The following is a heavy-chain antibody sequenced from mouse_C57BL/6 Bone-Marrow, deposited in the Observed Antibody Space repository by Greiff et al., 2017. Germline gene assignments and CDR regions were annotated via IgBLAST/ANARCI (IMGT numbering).Heavy chain of an antibody. V-gene: IGHV8-8*01. CDR3: ARRRSYYYGSSQAWFAY. D-gene: IGHD1-1*01. CDR1: GFSLSTFGMG. Sequence: QVTLKESGPGILQPSQTLSLTCSFSGFSLSTFGMGVGWIRQPSGKGLEWLAHIWWDDDKYYNPALKSRLTISKDTSKNQVFLKIANVDTADTATYYCARRRSYYYGSSQAWFAYWGQGTLVTVSA. J-gene: IGHJ3*01. CDR2: IWWDDDK.